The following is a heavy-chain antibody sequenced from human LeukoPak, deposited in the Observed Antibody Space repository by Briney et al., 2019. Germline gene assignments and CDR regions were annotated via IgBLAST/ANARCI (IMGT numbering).Heavy chain of an antibody. CDR3: VKAKTGRSTSTSLYYFDC. CDR1: GFTFSSYA. J-gene: IGHJ4*02. CDR2: ISVSGGSI. Sequence: GGSLRLSCAASGFTFSSYAMTWVRQAPGKGLEWVSAISVSGGSIYYADSVKGRFTISRDISENTLYLQMNSLRADDTAIYYCVKAKTGRSTSTSLYYFDCWGQGTLVTVSS. D-gene: IGHD2-2*01. V-gene: IGHV3-23*01.